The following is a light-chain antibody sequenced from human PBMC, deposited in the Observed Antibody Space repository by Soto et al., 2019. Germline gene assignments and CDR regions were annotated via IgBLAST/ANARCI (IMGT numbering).Light chain of an antibody. Sequence: EIVLTQSPATLSLSPGERATLSCRASQSVSNKLAWFQQKPGQAPRLLMSATSTRAAGIPARFSGSGSGTEFTLTISSLQSEDFAVYYCQQYSDWPLTFGGGTKVDI. CDR1: QSVSNK. V-gene: IGKV3-15*01. CDR3: QQYSDWPLT. J-gene: IGKJ4*01. CDR2: ATS.